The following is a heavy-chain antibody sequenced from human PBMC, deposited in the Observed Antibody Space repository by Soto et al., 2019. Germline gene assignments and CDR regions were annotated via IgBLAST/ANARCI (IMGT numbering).Heavy chain of an antibody. J-gene: IGHJ3*02. CDR1: GFTFSSYA. D-gene: IGHD6-19*01. CDR2: IKGDGGGK. CDR3: AREAGTGAFDI. Sequence: GGSLRLSCAASGFTFSSYAMSWVRQAPGKGLEWVSNIKGDGGGKYYVDSVKGRFTISRDNAKNSLYLQMNSLRAEDTAVYYCAREAGTGAFDIWGQGTMVTVSS. V-gene: IGHV3-7*01.